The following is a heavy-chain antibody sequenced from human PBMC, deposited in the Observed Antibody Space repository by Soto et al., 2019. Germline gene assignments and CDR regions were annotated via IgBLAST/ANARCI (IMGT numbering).Heavy chain of an antibody. CDR3: AKVKGGSGARGDPLDL. CDR1: GLTLSNYW. Sequence: EVQLVESGGGPVQAGGSLRLSCAASGLTLSNYWMQWVRQGPGKGLVWVAHINSDGITTTYAESVKGRFTISRDDAKNMLYLQMNSLRHDDTAVYYCAKVKGGSGARGDPLDLWGQGILVTVSS. D-gene: IGHD2-15*01. J-gene: IGHJ5*02. CDR2: INSDGITT. V-gene: IGHV3-74*03.